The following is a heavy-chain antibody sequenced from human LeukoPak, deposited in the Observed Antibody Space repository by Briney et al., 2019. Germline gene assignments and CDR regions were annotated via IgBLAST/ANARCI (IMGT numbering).Heavy chain of an antibody. D-gene: IGHD6-19*01. CDR3: AKSLGIAVAFDPFDI. CDR2: ISWNSGSI. V-gene: IGHV3-9*03. CDR1: GFTFDDYA. J-gene: IGHJ3*02. Sequence: GGSLRLSCAASGFTFDDYAMHWVRHAPGKGLEWVSGISWNSGSIGYADSVKGRFTISRDNAKNSLYLQMNSLRAEDMALNYCAKSLGIAVAFDPFDIWGQGTMVTVSS.